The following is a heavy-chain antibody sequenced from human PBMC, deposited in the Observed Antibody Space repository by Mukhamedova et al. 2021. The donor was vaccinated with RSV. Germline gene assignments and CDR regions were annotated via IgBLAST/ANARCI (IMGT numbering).Heavy chain of an antibody. V-gene: IGHV3-64D*09. J-gene: IGHJ4*02. D-gene: IGHD1-26*01. CDR3: VKGRGRGTHYAYFDY. Sequence: GKGLEYVSAISINGRTTYYADSVKGRFTISRDNSENTVDLRMRSLRAEDTAVYYCVKGRGRGTHYAYFDYWGQGALVTVS. CDR2: ISINGRTT.